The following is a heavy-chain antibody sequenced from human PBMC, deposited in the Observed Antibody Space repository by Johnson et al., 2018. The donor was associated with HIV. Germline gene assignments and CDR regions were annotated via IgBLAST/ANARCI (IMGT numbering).Heavy chain of an antibody. CDR3: ARGPGGDYTYGFFQH. V-gene: IGHV3-20*04. Sequence: EVQLVESGGGVERPGGSLRLSCSASGFIFDNYGMSWVRQLPGKGLEWVAGINWNGGSTGYADSVKGRFTIFRDNVKNFLYIQMSGLRDDDTGLYYCARGPGGDYTYGFFQHWGQGTMVIVSS. D-gene: IGHD4-17*01. J-gene: IGHJ3*01. CDR1: GFIFDNYG. CDR2: INWNGGST.